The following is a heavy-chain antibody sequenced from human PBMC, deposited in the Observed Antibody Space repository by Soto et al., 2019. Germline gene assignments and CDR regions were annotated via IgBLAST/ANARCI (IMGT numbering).Heavy chain of an antibody. D-gene: IGHD6-19*01. CDR2: ISYDGSNK. Sequence: GGSLRLSCAASGFTFSSYAMHWVRQAPGKGLEWVAVISYDGSNKYYADSVKGRFTISRDNSKNTLYLQMNSLRAGDTAVYYCARPIAVAGEDGMDVWGQGTTVTVS. J-gene: IGHJ6*02. V-gene: IGHV3-30-3*01. CDR3: ARPIAVAGEDGMDV. CDR1: GFTFSSYA.